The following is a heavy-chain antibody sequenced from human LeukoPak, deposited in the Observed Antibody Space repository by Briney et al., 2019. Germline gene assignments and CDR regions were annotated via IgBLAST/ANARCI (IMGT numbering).Heavy chain of an antibody. Sequence: ASVKVSCKASGYTFTGYYMHWVRQAPGQGLEWMGWINPNSGGTNYAQKFPGRVTMTRDTSISPAYIGLSRRRSDDTAVYYCSRGVFYPCGEIDYWGQGTLGTVSS. D-gene: IGHD3-10*01. V-gene: IGHV1-2*02. CDR2: INPNSGGT. CDR3: SRGVFYPCGEIDY. J-gene: IGHJ4*02. CDR1: GYTFTGYY.